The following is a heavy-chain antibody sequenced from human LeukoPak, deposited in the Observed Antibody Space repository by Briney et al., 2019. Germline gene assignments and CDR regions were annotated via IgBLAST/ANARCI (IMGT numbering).Heavy chain of an antibody. J-gene: IGHJ4*02. CDR2: IYYSGST. D-gene: IGHD1-7*01. CDR1: GGSISSSSHY. CDR3: ARVQFGTTLYYFDY. V-gene: IGHV4-39*07. Sequence: SETLSLTCTVSGGSISSSSHYWGWIRQPPGKGLEWIGSIYYSGSTYYNPSLKSRVTISVDTSKNQFSLKLSSVTAADTAVYYCARVQFGTTLYYFDYWGQGTLVTVSS.